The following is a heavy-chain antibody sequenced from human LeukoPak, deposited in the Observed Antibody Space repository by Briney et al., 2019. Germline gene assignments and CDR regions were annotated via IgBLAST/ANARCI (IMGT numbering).Heavy chain of an antibody. CDR1: GYTFTGYY. CDR2: INPNSGGT. CDR3: ARPEKENSYYDYVWGSYPAYYFDY. J-gene: IGHJ4*02. Sequence: EASVKVSCKTSGYTFTGYYMHWVRQAPGQGLEWMGWINPNSGGTNYAQKFQGRVTMTRDTSISTAYMELSRLRSDDTAVYYCARPEKENSYYDYVWGSYPAYYFDYWGQGTLVTVSS. V-gene: IGHV1-2*02. D-gene: IGHD3-16*02.